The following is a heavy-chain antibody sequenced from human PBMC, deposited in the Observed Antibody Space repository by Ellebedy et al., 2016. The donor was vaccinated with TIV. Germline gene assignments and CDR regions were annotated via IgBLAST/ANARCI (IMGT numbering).Heavy chain of an antibody. CDR3: AKFGCCTKGLCSAFNN. CDR1: GFTFSSYA. D-gene: IGHD2-8*01. CDR2: IRGSGGSA. Sequence: GESLKISCAASGFTFSSYAMSWVRQAPGKGLEWVSAIRGSGGSAYYADSVKGRFTISRDNSKNTLYLQMNSLRAEDTTVYYCAKFGCCTKGLCSAFNNWGQGTLVTVAS. J-gene: IGHJ4*02. V-gene: IGHV3-23*01.